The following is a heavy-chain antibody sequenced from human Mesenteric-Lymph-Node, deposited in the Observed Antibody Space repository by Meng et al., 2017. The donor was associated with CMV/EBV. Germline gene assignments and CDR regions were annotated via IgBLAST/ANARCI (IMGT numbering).Heavy chain of an antibody. CDR1: GFSFSTYG. D-gene: IGHD6-6*01. CDR2: IRYDGSNK. Sequence: GEFLKISCAASGFSFSTYGMHWVRQASGKGLEWVAIIRYDGSNKEYADSVKGQFTISRDYSKNTLYLQMNSLRAEDAAVYYCTTSSSSVYWGQGTLVTVSS. CDR3: TTSSSSVY. V-gene: IGHV3-30*02. J-gene: IGHJ4*02.